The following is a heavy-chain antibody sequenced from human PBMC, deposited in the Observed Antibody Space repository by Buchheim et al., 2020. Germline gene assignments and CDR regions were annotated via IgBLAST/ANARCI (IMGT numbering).Heavy chain of an antibody. CDR3: ARVNSGSAPGRWLDA. CDR2: INTYNGFT. Sequence: QSQVVQSGSEVKKPGASVTLSYKASGYSFSSYGITWVRRAPGQGLEWIGCINTYNGFTKYAQKFQGRVTLTTDRPTSTAYMELRSLRSDDTAVYHCARVNSGSAPGRWLDAWGQGTL. V-gene: IGHV1-18*01. D-gene: IGHD1-26*01. CDR1: GYSFSSYG. J-gene: IGHJ5*02.